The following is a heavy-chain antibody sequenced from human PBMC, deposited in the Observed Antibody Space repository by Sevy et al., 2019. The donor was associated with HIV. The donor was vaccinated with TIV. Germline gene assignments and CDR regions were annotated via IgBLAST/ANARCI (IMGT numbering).Heavy chain of an antibody. Sequence: SETRSLTCTVSGDSISSTSYYWGWIRQPPGKGLEWIGSFNYRGSTYYNPSLRSRVTMSVDTSKNQFSLKLNSVTPADTAVYYCARGGHYYGSGSYFPFDYWGQGTLVTVSS. CDR1: GDSISSTSYY. J-gene: IGHJ4*02. CDR2: FNYRGST. D-gene: IGHD3-10*01. V-gene: IGHV4-39*01. CDR3: ARGGHYYGSGSYFPFDY.